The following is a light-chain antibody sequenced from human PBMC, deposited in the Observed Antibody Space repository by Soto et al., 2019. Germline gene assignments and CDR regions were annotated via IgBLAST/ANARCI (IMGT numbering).Light chain of an antibody. J-gene: IGLJ2*01. CDR1: SSNIGSNT. Sequence: QSVLTQPPSASGTPGQRVTISCSGSSSNIGSNTVNWYQQLPGTAPKLLIYSSNQRPSGVPDRFSGAKSGTSASLAISGLQSEDDADYYCAAWDDSLHALVFGGGTKLTVL. V-gene: IGLV1-44*01. CDR2: SSN. CDR3: AAWDDSLHALV.